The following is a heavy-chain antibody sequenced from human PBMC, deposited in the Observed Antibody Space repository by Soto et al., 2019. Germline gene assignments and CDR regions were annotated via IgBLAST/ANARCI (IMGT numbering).Heavy chain of an antibody. CDR1: GYTFTGYY. V-gene: IGHV1-2*04. J-gene: IGHJ3*02. Sequence: GASVKVSCKASGYTFTGYYMHWVRQAPGQGLEWMGWINPNSGGTNYAQKFQGWVTMTRDTSISTAYMELSRLRSDDTAVYYCARGVSCCGAAAGNQYAFGIWGQGTMVTVSS. CDR3: ARGVSCCGAAAGNQYAFGI. CDR2: INPNSGGT. D-gene: IGHD6-13*01.